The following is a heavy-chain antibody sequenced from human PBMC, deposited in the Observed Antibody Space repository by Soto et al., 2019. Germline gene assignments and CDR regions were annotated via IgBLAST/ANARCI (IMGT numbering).Heavy chain of an antibody. CDR2: IDPSDSYT. CDR1: GYSFTSYW. CDR3: ARVYYYDSSGYFPHFDY. D-gene: IGHD3-22*01. J-gene: IGHJ4*02. V-gene: IGHV5-10-1*01. Sequence: GESLKISCKGSGYSFTSYWISWVRQMPGKGLEWMGRIDPSDSYTNYSPSFQGHVTISADKSISTAYLQWSSLKASDTAMYYCARVYYYDSSGYFPHFDYWGQGTLVTVSS.